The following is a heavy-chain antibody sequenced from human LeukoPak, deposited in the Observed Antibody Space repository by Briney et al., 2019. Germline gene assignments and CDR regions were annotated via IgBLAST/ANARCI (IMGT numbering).Heavy chain of an antibody. CDR2: ITSSSASI. Sequence: GGSLRLSCAASGFTFTTYSMNWVRQAPGKGLEWVSSITSSSASIYYADSVKGRFTISRDNAKNSLYLQMNRLRAEDTAVYYCARTYYDILTAYNPYFDYWGQGTLVTVSS. J-gene: IGHJ4*02. CDR1: GFTFTTYS. V-gene: IGHV3-21*01. CDR3: ARTYYDILTAYNPYFDY. D-gene: IGHD3-9*01.